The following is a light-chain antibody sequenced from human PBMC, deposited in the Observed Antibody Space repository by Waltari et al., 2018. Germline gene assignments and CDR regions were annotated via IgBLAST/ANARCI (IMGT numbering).Light chain of an antibody. CDR2: EVS. Sequence: QSALTQPASVSGSPGQSITISCTGTSSDVGGYNYVSWYHQHPGKAPKLMIYEVSNRPSGLSNRFSGSTSGNTASLTISGLQAEDEADYYCSSYTTSSTVVFGGGTKLTVL. V-gene: IGLV2-14*01. CDR3: SSYTTSSTVV. CDR1: SSDVGGYNY. J-gene: IGLJ3*02.